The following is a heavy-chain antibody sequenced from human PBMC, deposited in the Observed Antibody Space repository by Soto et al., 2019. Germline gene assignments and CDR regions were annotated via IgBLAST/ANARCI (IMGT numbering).Heavy chain of an antibody. CDR2: INPGNGDR. J-gene: IGHJ4*02. V-gene: IGHV1-3*01. CDR3: ARKDYYLSVIAYFVY. Sequence: QVQLVQSGAEVKKHGASVKVSCKASGYTFTIYPIHWVRQAPGQGLEWMGWINPGNGDRDCLQKFQGRLTVSRDTSASIAYMELSSLTSEDTAVYYCARKDYYLSVIAYFVYWGQVTLVTVSA. D-gene: IGHD3-10*01. CDR1: GYTFTIYP.